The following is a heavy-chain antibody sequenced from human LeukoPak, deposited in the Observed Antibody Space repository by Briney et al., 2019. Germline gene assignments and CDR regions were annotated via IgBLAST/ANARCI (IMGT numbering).Heavy chain of an antibody. D-gene: IGHD3-10*01. Sequence: GGSLRLSCAASGFTFSSYSMNWVRQAPGKGLEWVSYISSSSSTIYYADSVKGRFTISKDNAKNSLYLQMNSLRAEDTAVYYCARDPAGSGPYYYYYYMDVWGKGTTVTVSS. CDR3: ARDPAGSGPYYYYYYMDV. J-gene: IGHJ6*03. CDR2: ISSSSSTI. V-gene: IGHV3-48*01. CDR1: GFTFSSYS.